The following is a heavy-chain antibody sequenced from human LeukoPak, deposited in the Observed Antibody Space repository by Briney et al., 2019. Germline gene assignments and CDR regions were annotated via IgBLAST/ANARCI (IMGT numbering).Heavy chain of an antibody. D-gene: IGHD3-9*01. CDR3: ARPAYYDILTDDPSNNWFDP. CDR2: INPNSGDT. V-gene: IGHV1-2*06. Sequence: ASVKVSCKTSGYTFNGYYMHWVRQAPGQGLEWMGRINPNSGDTNYAQKFQGRVTMTSDTSISTAYMELRRLRSDDTAVYYCARPAYYDILTDDPSNNWFDPWGQGTLLTVSS. J-gene: IGHJ5*02. CDR1: GYTFNGYY.